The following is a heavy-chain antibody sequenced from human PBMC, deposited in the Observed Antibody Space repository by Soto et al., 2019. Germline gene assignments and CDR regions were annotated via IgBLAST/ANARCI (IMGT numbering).Heavy chain of an antibody. Sequence: SETLSLTCTVSGGSISSSSYYWIWIRQPPGKGLEWIGYIYYSGSTNYNPSLKSRVTISVDTSKNQFSLKLSSVTAADTAVYYCARVSELLWFGEFPRYYFDYWGQGTLVTVSS. D-gene: IGHD3-10*01. J-gene: IGHJ4*02. CDR3: ARVSELLWFGEFPRYYFDY. CDR2: IYYSGST. V-gene: IGHV4-61*01. CDR1: GGSISSSSYY.